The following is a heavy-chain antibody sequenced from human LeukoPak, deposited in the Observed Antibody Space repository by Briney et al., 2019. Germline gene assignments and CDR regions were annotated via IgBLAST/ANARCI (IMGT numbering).Heavy chain of an antibody. D-gene: IGHD4-17*01. V-gene: IGHV3-23*01. J-gene: IGHJ3*01. Sequence: PGGSLRLSCAASGFSFSNYAMTWVRQAPGKGLEWVSSIRGRGDGTSYADSVKGRFTMSRDNSKNTLYLQMNSLRAEDTAIYYCGRDPNGDYVGAFEFWGQGALVTVS. CDR3: GRDPNGDYVGAFEF. CDR2: IRGRGDGT. CDR1: GFSFSNYA.